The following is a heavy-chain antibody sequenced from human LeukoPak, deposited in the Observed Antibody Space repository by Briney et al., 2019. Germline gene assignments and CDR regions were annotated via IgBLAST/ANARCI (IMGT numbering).Heavy chain of an antibody. CDR1: GGSISGGRYY. Sequence: SETLSLTCTVSGGSISGGRYYWSWIRQPPGKGLEWIGEINHSGSTNYSPSLKSRVTISVDTSKNQFSLKLSSVTAADTAVYYCARGRDSYGNPYYYYYYYMDVWGKGTTVTVSS. J-gene: IGHJ6*03. CDR2: INHSGST. D-gene: IGHD5-18*01. V-gene: IGHV4-39*07. CDR3: ARGRDSYGNPYYYYYYYMDV.